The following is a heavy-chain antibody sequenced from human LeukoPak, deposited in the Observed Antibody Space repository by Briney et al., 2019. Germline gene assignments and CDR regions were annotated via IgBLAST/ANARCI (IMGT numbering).Heavy chain of an antibody. CDR1: GGTFSSYA. CDR2: IIPIFGTA. CDR3: ARDGQLQPPDYYCYMDV. J-gene: IGHJ6*03. Sequence: ASVKVSCKASGGTFSSYAISWVRQAPGQGLEWMGRIIPIFGTANYAQKFQGRVTITTDESTSTAYMELSSLRSEDTAVYYCARDGQLQPPDYYCYMDVWGKGTTVTVSS. D-gene: IGHD6-6*01. V-gene: IGHV1-69*05.